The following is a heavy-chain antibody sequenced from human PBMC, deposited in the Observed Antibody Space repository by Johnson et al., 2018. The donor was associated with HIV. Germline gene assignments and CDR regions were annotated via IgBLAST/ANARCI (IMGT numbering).Heavy chain of an antibody. J-gene: IGHJ3*02. CDR1: GFTFSSYG. V-gene: IGHV3-23*04. CDR2: ISGSGGST. Sequence: VQLVESGGGVVQPGGSLRLSCAASGFTFSSYGMHWVRQAPGKGLEWVSAISGSGGSTYYADSVKGRFTISRDNSKNTLYLQMNSLRAEDTAVYYCAKDPNPWGDAFDIWGQGTMVTVSS. CDR3: AKDPNPWGDAFDI. D-gene: IGHD1-14*01.